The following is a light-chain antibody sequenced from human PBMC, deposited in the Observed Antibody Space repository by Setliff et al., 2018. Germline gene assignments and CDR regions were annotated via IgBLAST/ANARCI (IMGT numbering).Light chain of an antibody. J-gene: IGLJ1*01. Sequence: QSVLTQPASVSGSPGQSITISCTGTSSDVGYYNYVSWYQQHPGKAPKLMIYEVSNRPSGVSNRFSSSKSGNTASLTISGLQAEDEADYYCSSYTSSSTRVFGTGTKVTVL. V-gene: IGLV2-14*01. CDR3: SSYTSSSTRV. CDR2: EVS. CDR1: SSDVGYYNY.